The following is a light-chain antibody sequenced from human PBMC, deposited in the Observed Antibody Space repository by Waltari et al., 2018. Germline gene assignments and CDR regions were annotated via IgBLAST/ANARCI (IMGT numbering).Light chain of an antibody. Sequence: QSVLTQPPSVSGAPGQRVTISCTGSRSNIGADYDLHWYQQLPGTAPKLLIYGNNNRPSGVPDRFSGSKSGTSASLAITGLQAEDEADYFCQSYDSSLSDSYVFGTGTKVTVL. V-gene: IGLV1-40*01. CDR1: RSNIGADYD. CDR3: QSYDSSLSDSYV. CDR2: GNN. J-gene: IGLJ1*01.